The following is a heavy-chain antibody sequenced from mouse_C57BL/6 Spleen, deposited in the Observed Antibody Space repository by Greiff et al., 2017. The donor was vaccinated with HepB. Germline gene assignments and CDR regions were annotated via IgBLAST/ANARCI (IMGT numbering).Heavy chain of an antibody. J-gene: IGHJ3*01. V-gene: IGHV1-42*01. CDR1: GYSFTGYY. D-gene: IGHD3-2*02. CDR3: ARGQRRLAY. CDR2: INPSTGGT. Sequence: EVQLQQSGPELVKPGASVKISCKASGYSFTGYYMNWVKQSPEKSLEWIGEINPSTGGTTYNQKFKAKATLTVDKSSSTAYMQLKSLTSEDSAVYYCARGQRRLAYWGQGTLVTVSA.